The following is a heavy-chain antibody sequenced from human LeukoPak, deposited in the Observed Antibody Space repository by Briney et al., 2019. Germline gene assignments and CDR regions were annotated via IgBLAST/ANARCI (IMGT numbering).Heavy chain of an antibody. CDR3: ARGSNWNYGWFDP. D-gene: IGHD1-7*01. V-gene: IGHV4-4*07. Sequence: SETLSLTCTVSGGSISSYYWSWMRQPAGKGLEWIGRIYTSRGTNYNPSLKSRVTMSVDTSRNQFSLNLSTVTAADTAVYYCARGSNWNYGWFDPWGQGTLVTVSS. CDR1: GGSISSYY. CDR2: IYTSRGT. J-gene: IGHJ5*02.